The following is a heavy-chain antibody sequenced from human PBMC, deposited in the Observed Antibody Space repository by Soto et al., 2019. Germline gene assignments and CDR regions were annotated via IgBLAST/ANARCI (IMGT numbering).Heavy chain of an antibody. D-gene: IGHD3-16*01. Sequence: ETLSLTCTVSGGSISSNSYYWDWIRQPPGKGLEWIGSMYYSGATYHNPSLQSRVTISVDTSKNQFSLHLSSVTAAGTAVYYCARHAAYVSVWGKSDGSDYWGQGTLVTVSS. CDR2: MYYSGAT. V-gene: IGHV4-39*01. J-gene: IGHJ4*02. CDR1: GGSISSNSYY. CDR3: ARHAAYVSVWGKSDGSDY.